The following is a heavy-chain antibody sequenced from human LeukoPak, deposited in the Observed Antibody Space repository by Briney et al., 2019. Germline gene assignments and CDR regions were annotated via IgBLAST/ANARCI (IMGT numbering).Heavy chain of an antibody. CDR3: AKDPADYMTIEYFDY. V-gene: IGHV3-30*04. CDR1: GFTFSSYA. D-gene: IGHD4/OR15-4a*01. J-gene: IGHJ4*02. Sequence: GGSLRLSCAASGFTFSSYAMHWVRQAPGKGLEWVAVISYDGSNKYYADSVKGRFTISRDNSKNTLYLQMNSLRAEDTAVYYCAKDPADYMTIEYFDYWGQGTLVTVSS. CDR2: ISYDGSNK.